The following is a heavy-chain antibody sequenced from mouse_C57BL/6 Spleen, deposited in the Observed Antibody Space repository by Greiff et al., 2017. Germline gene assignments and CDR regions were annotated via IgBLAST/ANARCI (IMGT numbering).Heavy chain of an antibody. CDR3: ARNRVYGSSSAWLAY. J-gene: IGHJ3*01. D-gene: IGHD1-1*01. CDR2: IYPGSGNT. V-gene: IGHV1-66*01. CDR1: GYSFTSYY. Sequence: VQLQQSGPELVKPGASVKISCKASGYSFTSYYIHWVKQRPGQGLEWIGWIYPGSGNTKYNEKFKGKATLTADTSSSTAYMQLSSLTSEDSAVYYCARNRVYGSSSAWLAYWGQGTLVTVSA.